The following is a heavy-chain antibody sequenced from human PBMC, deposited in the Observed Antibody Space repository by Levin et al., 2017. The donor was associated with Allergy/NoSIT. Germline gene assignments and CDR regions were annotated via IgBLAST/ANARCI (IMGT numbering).Heavy chain of an antibody. V-gene: IGHV3-23*01. CDR2: ITFSGGST. J-gene: IGHJ4*02. CDR1: GFTFSNYA. CDR3: ARWMSSNWYGGVDY. Sequence: GESLKISCAASGFTFSNYAMSWVRQAPGKGLEWVSGITFSGGSTFYADPVKGRFTISRDNSKNTLFLQMNSLTAEDTAIYKCARWMSSNWYGGVDYWGQGTLVTVSS. D-gene: IGHD6-13*01.